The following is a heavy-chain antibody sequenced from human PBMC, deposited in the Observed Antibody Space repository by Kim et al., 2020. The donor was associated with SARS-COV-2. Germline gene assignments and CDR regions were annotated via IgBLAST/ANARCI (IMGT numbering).Heavy chain of an antibody. CDR3: GRWSDY. V-gene: IGHV4-59*08. J-gene: IGHJ4*02. CDR2: YTGSP. Sequence: YTGSPSYSPSLKSRVTMSVDTSKNQFSLRLNSVTAADTAVYYCGRWSDYWGQGILVTVSS.